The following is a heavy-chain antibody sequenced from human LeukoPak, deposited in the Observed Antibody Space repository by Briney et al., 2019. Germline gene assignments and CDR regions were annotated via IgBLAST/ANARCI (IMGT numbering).Heavy chain of an antibody. Sequence: WASVKVSCKASGGTFSSYAISWVRQAPGQGLEWMGGIIPIFGTANYAQKFQGRVTITADKSTSTAYMELSSLRSEDTAVYYCARDLVEGGSGGYWGQGTLVTVSS. CDR2: IIPIFGTA. CDR3: ARDLVEGGSGGY. CDR1: GGTFSSYA. J-gene: IGHJ4*02. D-gene: IGHD2-15*01. V-gene: IGHV1-69*06.